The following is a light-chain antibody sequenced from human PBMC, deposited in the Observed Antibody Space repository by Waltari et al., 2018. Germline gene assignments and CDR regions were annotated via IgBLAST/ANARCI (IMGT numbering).Light chain of an antibody. Sequence: SYVLTQPPSVSVAPGKTARITCGGNNIGRKSVHWYQQKPGQAPVLVIYDDSDWPSGIPERFSGSNSGNTATLTISRVEAGDEADYYCQVWDSSSDHVVIGGGTKLTVL. CDR2: DDS. CDR1: NIGRKS. V-gene: IGLV3-21*04. CDR3: QVWDSSSDHVV. J-gene: IGLJ2*01.